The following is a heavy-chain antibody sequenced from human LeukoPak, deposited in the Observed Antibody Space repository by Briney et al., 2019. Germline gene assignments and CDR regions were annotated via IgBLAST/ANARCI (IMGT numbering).Heavy chain of an antibody. D-gene: IGHD2-2*01. Sequence: ASVKVSCKASGYTFTSYYMHWVRQAPGQGLEWMGIINPSGGSTSYAQKFQGRVTMTRDMSTSTVYMELSSLRSEDTAVYYCAREGGGILVARERCFDYWGQGTLDTVSS. CDR1: GYTFTSYY. CDR2: INPSGGST. V-gene: IGHV1-46*01. CDR3: AREGGGILVARERCFDY. J-gene: IGHJ4*02.